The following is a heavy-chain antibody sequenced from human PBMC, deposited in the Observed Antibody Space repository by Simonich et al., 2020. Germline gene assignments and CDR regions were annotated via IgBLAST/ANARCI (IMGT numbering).Heavy chain of an antibody. CDR1: GGSISSRSYY. CDR3: ARHAGFAFDI. D-gene: IGHD6-13*01. J-gene: IGHJ3*02. Sequence: LQLQASGPGLVMPSETLSLTCPVSGGSISSRSYYWGLNRQPPGKGLEWIGSSYYGGNTYYTPSLKRRVTLAVDTSKNQCSLKLSSVTAADTAVYCCARHAGFAFDIWGQGTMVTVSS. V-gene: IGHV4-39*01. CDR2: SYYGGNT.